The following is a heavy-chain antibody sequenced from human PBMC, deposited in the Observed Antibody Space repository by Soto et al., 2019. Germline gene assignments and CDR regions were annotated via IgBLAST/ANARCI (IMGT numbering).Heavy chain of an antibody. J-gene: IGHJ6*02. CDR1: GFTFSSYD. D-gene: IGHD3-10*01. Sequence: GGSLKLSCAASGFTFSSYDIHWVRPATGKGLEWGSAIGTSGETYYPGSMKGRFTISRENAKNSLYLQMNSLRVEDTAVYYCARAGGSGSYYHYFYYGMDVWGQGTTVTVSS. CDR3: ARAGGSGSYYHYFYYGMDV. CDR2: IGTSGET. V-gene: IGHV3-13*01.